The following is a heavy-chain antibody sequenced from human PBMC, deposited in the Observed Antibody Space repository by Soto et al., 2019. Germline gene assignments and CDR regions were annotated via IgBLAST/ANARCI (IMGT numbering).Heavy chain of an antibody. J-gene: IGHJ4*02. CDR1: GFTFSSYA. D-gene: IGHD6-13*01. CDR3: AGRGPGTYFEY. V-gene: IGHV3-23*01. CDR2: ISGSGDST. Sequence: EVQLLDSGGGLVQPGGSLRLSCAASGFTFSSYAMNWVRQAPGKGLEWVSVISGSGDSTYYADSVKGRFTISRDNSKNTLFLQMDSLGAEDTAVYYCAGRGPGTYFEYWGQGTLVTVS.